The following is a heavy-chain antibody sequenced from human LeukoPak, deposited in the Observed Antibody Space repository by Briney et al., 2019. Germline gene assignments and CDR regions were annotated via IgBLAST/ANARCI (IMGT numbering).Heavy chain of an antibody. CDR3: ARDRGAAGTVNDY. CDR1: GGSMTGYY. D-gene: IGHD6-13*01. Sequence: PSETLSLTCTVSGGSMTGYYWSWIRQPPGKGLEWIGEINHSGSTNYNPSLKSRVTISVDTSKNQFSLKLSSVTAADTAVYYCARDRGAAGTVNDYWGQGTLVTVSS. V-gene: IGHV4-34*01. J-gene: IGHJ4*02. CDR2: INHSGST.